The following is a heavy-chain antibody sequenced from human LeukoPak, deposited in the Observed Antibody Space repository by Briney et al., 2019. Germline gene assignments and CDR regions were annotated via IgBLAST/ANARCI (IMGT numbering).Heavy chain of an antibody. CDR3: ARVDRSEGPTAFDI. Sequence: ASVKVSCKASGYTFRSYGISWVRQAPGQGLEWMGWISAYNGNTNYAQKLQGRVTMTTDTSTSTAYMELRSLRSDDTAVYYCARVDRSEGPTAFDIWGQGTMVTVSS. CDR2: ISAYNGNT. V-gene: IGHV1-18*01. CDR1: GYTFRSYG. J-gene: IGHJ3*02. D-gene: IGHD3-22*01.